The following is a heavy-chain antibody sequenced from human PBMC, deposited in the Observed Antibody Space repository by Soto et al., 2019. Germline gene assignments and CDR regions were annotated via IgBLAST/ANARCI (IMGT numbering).Heavy chain of an antibody. J-gene: IGHJ6*02. CDR1: GFTFSTYA. CDR2: LSGSGVST. D-gene: IGHD1-20*01. Sequence: VGSLRLSCAVSGFTFSTYAMTWVRQAPGKGLEWVSSLSGSGVSTYYADSVKGRFTISRDNSKNTLYLQMNSPRAEDTAIYYCAKDNWNENYYNYYGMDVWGQGTTVTVSS. V-gene: IGHV3-23*01. CDR3: AKDNWNENYYNYYGMDV.